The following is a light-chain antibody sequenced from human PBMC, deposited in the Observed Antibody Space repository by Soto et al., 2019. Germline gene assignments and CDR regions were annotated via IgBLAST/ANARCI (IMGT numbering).Light chain of an antibody. CDR2: AAS. Sequence: DIQMTQSPSSLSASVGDRVTITCQASHDIINYLNWYQQKPCKAPNLPIFAASNLDSGVASWFSGSGAGTHFTFTISSLPPEDTATYYCQQNDNLRLIFGQGTRLEIK. CDR3: QQNDNLRLI. V-gene: IGKV1-33*01. J-gene: IGKJ5*01. CDR1: HDIINY.